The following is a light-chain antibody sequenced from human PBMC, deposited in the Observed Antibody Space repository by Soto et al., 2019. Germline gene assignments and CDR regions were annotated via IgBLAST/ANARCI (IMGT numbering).Light chain of an antibody. CDR1: SSDVGGYDY. Sequence: QSALTQPASVSGSPGQSITLSCTGTSSDVGGYDYVSWYQHHPGKAPKLMIYEVSNRPSGISNRFYVSKSGNTASLTNSGLQAEDEADYYFSSYTNASTQVFGGGTKLTVL. CDR3: SSYTNASTQV. V-gene: IGLV2-14*01. J-gene: IGLJ2*01. CDR2: EVS.